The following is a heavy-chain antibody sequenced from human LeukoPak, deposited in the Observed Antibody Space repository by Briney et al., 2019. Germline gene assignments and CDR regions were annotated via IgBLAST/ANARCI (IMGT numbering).Heavy chain of an antibody. D-gene: IGHD5-12*01. CDR1: GYTYTSYH. J-gene: IGHJ4*02. Sequence: ASVRISSKTSGYTYTSYHMHCVRPAPRQELERMGIINPSSGSTSYAQKFQGRVTMTRDTSKSTVYMELSSRRSEDTAVYYCARGRGSGYDLSDYWGQGTLVTVSS. V-gene: IGHV1-46*01. CDR2: INPSSGST. CDR3: ARGRGSGYDLSDY.